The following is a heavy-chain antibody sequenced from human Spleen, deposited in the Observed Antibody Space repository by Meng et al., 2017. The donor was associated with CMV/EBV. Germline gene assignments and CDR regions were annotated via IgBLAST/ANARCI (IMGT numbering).Heavy chain of an antibody. Sequence: ASVKVSCKASGGSLSSNSISWVRQAPGQGLEWMGWINPNSGGTNYAQKFQGRVTMTRDTSISTAYMELSRLRSDDTAVYYCARPLLGYCNNGVCFSAPFDYWGQGTLVTVSS. J-gene: IGHJ4*02. CDR1: GGSLSSNS. CDR2: INPNSGGT. D-gene: IGHD2-8*01. CDR3: ARPLLGYCNNGVCFSAPFDY. V-gene: IGHV1-2*02.